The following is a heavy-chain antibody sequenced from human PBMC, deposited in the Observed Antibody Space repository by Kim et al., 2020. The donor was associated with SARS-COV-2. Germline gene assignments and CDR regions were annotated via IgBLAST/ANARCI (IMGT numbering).Heavy chain of an antibody. D-gene: IGHD3-22*01. CDR3: AKGLYYDSSGYFDDAFDI. CDR2: ISYDGSNK. V-gene: IGHV3-30*18. CDR1: GFTFSSYG. Sequence: GGSLRLSCAASGFTFSSYGMHWVRQAPGKGLEWVAVISYDGSNKYYADSVKGRFTISRDNSKNTLYLQMNSLRAEDTAVYYCAKGLYYDSSGYFDDAFDIWGQGTMVTVSS. J-gene: IGHJ3*02.